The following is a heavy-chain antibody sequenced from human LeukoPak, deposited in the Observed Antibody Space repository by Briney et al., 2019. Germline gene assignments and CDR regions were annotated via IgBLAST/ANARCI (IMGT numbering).Heavy chain of an antibody. CDR1: GYTFTGYY. CDR3: ARAEYSSSAGFDY. Sequence: APVKVSCKASGYTFTGYYMHWVRQAPGQGLEWMGWINPNSGGTNYAQKFQGRVTMTRDTSISTAYMELSRLRSDDTAVYYCARAEYSSSAGFDYWGQGTLVTVSS. D-gene: IGHD6-6*01. CDR2: INPNSGGT. J-gene: IGHJ4*02. V-gene: IGHV1-2*02.